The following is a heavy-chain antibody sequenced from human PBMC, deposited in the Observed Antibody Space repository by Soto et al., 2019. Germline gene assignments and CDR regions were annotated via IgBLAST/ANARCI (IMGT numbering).Heavy chain of an antibody. D-gene: IGHD3-10*01. Sequence: QITLKESGPTLVKPTQTLTLTCTFSGFSLSTSGVGVGWIRQPPGKALEWLALIYWDDDKRYSPSLKSRLTISKDTSKNQVVLTMTHMDPVDTAPYYCAHSRGYGSGSYFDYWGQGTLVTVSS. CDR2: IYWDDDK. CDR1: GFSLSTSGVG. J-gene: IGHJ4*02. CDR3: AHSRGYGSGSYFDY. V-gene: IGHV2-5*02.